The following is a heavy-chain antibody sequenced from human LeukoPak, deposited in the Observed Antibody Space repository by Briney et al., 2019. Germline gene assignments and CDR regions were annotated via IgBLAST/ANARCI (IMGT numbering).Heavy chain of an antibody. J-gene: IGHJ4*02. CDR3: AREGGSYYGFDY. CDR2: INPNSGGT. Sequence: RASVKVSCKASGYTITGYYMHWVRQAPGQGLEWMGWINPNSGGTNYAQKFQGRVTMTRDTSISTAYMELSRLRSDDTAVYYCAREGGSYYGFDYWGQGTLVTVSS. D-gene: IGHD1-26*01. V-gene: IGHV1-2*02. CDR1: GYTITGYY.